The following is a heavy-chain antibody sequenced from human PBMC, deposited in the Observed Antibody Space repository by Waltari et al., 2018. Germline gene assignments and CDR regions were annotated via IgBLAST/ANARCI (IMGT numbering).Heavy chain of an antibody. D-gene: IGHD6-19*01. CDR1: GFTFSSYG. CDR2: IRYDGSNK. J-gene: IGHJ4*02. Sequence: QVQLVESGGGVVQPGGSLRLSCAASGFTFSSYGMHWVRQAPGKGLDWVAFIRYDGSNKYYADSVKGRFTISRDNSKNTLYLQMNSLRAEDTAVYYCAKEDSSGFPHWGQGTLVTVSS. V-gene: IGHV3-30*02. CDR3: AKEDSSGFPH.